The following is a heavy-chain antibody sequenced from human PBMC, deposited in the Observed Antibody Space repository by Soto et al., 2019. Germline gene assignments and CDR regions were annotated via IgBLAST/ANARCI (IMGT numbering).Heavy chain of an antibody. J-gene: IGHJ6*03. Sequence: SETLSLTCTVSGGSISSYYWSWIRQPPGKGLEWIGYIYYSGSTNYNPSLKSRVTISVDTSKNQFSLKLSSVTAADTAVYYCGRLGKIADSYYYYLAVWGKGTRITVS. CDR1: GGSISSYY. CDR3: GRLGKIADSYYYYLAV. V-gene: IGHV4-59*08. D-gene: IGHD6-13*01. CDR2: IYYSGST.